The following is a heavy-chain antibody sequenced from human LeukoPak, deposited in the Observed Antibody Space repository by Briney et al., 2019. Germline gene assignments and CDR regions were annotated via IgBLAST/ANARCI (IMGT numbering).Heavy chain of an antibody. D-gene: IGHD3-10*01. CDR2: IDPSDSET. CDR1: GYTFTNYW. CDR3: ARHEAAYYSGSGNYYV. Sequence: PGESLKISCKGSGYTFTNYWIGWVRQLPGKGLEWMGRIDPSDSETTYSPSFQGHVTISTDTSVSTAFLQWSSLKASDTAMYYCARHEAAYYSGSGNYYVWGQGTLVTVSS. J-gene: IGHJ4*02. V-gene: IGHV5-10-1*01.